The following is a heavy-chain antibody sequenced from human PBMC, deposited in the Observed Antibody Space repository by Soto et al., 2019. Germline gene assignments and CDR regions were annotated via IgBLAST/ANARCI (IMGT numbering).Heavy chain of an antibody. Sequence: QVQLQESGPGLVKPSQALSLTCTVSGGSIRSGGYYWSWIRQHPGKGLEWIGYIYYSGSTYYNPSLNSRVSKSVDTSKNQFSLKLSFVTAADTAVYYCARALTTVTATYYFDSWGQGNLVTVSS. CDR1: GGSIRSGGYY. V-gene: IGHV4-31*03. D-gene: IGHD4-17*01. CDR3: ARALTTVTATYYFDS. J-gene: IGHJ4*02. CDR2: IYYSGST.